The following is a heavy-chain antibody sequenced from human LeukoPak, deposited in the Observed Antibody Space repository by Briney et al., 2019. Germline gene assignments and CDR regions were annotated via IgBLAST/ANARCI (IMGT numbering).Heavy chain of an antibody. Sequence: SETLSLTCAVYGGSFSGYYWSWLRQPPGKGLEWIGEINHSGSTNYNPSLKSRVTISVDTSKNQFSLKLSSVTAADTAIYYCARDGGSGWTGFDYWGPGILVTVSS. J-gene: IGHJ4*02. D-gene: IGHD6-19*01. CDR1: GGSFSGYY. V-gene: IGHV4-34*01. CDR2: INHSGST. CDR3: ARDGGSGWTGFDY.